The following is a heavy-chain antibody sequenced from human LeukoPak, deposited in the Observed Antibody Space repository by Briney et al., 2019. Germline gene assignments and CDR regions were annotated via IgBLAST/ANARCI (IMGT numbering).Heavy chain of an antibody. CDR1: GGSISSGGYS. V-gene: IGHV4-61*08. CDR3: ARTYYYGSGSPFDY. Sequence: SETLSLTCAVSGGSISSGGYSWSWIRQPPGKGLEWIGYIYYSGSTNYNPSLKSRVTISVDTSKNQFSLKLSSVTAADTAVYYCARTYYYGSGSPFDYWGQGTLVTVSS. D-gene: IGHD3-10*01. CDR2: IYYSGST. J-gene: IGHJ4*02.